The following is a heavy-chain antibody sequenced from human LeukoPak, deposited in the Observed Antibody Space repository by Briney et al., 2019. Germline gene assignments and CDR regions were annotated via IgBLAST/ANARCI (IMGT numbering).Heavy chain of an antibody. J-gene: IGHJ4*02. D-gene: IGHD6-13*01. CDR1: GFTFSSYG. CDR2: IRYDGSNK. CDR3: AKESSSRYFYFDY. Sequence: GGSLRLSCAASGFTFSSYGMHWVRQAPGKGLEWVAFIRYDGSNKYYADSVKGRFTISRDNSKNTLYLQMNSLRAEDTAVYYCAKESSSRYFYFDYWGRGTLVTVSS. V-gene: IGHV3-30*02.